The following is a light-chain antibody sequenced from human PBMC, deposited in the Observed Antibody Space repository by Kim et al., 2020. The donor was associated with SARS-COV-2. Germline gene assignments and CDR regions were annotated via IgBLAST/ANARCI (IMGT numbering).Light chain of an antibody. CDR3: QHYSRFPYT. Sequence: SASLGDRVPLTCWASENIGTWLAWYQQKPGSAPSLLIYRASTLESGVPSRFSGTGSGTEFSLSITSLQPDDFATYYCQHYSRFPYTFGQGTKLEI. V-gene: IGKV1-5*03. J-gene: IGKJ2*01. CDR1: ENIGTW. CDR2: RAS.